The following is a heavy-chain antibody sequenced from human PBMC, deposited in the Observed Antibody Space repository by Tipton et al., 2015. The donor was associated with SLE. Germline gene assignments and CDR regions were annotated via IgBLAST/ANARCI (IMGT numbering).Heavy chain of an antibody. D-gene: IGHD2-21*02. CDR1: GGSISSNY. CDR3: AAGSEGGDGYYYFYYMDV. CDR2: ISDGGGT. V-gene: IGHV4-59*08. Sequence: TLSLTCSVSGGSISSNYWIWIRQPPGKGLEWIGYISDGGGTNHNPSLKSRVTISVDAPKNQFSLRLTSVTAADTAVYYCAAGSEGGDGYYYFYYMDVWGKGTTVPVSS. J-gene: IGHJ6*03.